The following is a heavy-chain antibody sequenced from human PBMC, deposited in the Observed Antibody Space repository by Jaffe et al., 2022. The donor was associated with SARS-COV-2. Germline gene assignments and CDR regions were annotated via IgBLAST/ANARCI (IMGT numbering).Heavy chain of an antibody. CDR1: GGSISSSSYY. Sequence: QLQLQESGPGLVKPSETLSLTCTVSGGSISSSSYYWGWIRQPPGKGLEWIGSIYYSGSTYYNPSLKSRVTISVDTSKNQFSLKLSSVTAADTAVYYCARHTATLGDNIAVAGSDFDYWGQGTLVTVSS. D-gene: IGHD6-19*01. V-gene: IGHV4-39*01. CDR2: IYYSGST. CDR3: ARHTATLGDNIAVAGSDFDY. J-gene: IGHJ4*02.